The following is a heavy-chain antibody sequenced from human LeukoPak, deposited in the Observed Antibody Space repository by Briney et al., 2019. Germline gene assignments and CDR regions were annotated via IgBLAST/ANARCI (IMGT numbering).Heavy chain of an antibody. D-gene: IGHD3-10*01. Sequence: QSGGSLRLSCAASGFTFSSYGMHWVRQAPGKGLEWVAFIRYDGSNKYYADSVKGRFTISRDNSKNTLYLQMNSLRAEDTAVYYCAKYHRPGEEPPTYFDYWGQGTLVTVSS. J-gene: IGHJ4*02. V-gene: IGHV3-30*02. CDR3: AKYHRPGEEPPTYFDY. CDR1: GFTFSSYG. CDR2: IRYDGSNK.